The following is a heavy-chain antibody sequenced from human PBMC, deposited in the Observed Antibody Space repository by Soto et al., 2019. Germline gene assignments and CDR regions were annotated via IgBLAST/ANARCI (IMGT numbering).Heavy chain of an antibody. CDR1: GGSITSYY. CDR3: ARARRSQYYYYGMDV. J-gene: IGHJ6*02. Sequence: SETLSLTCTVSGGSITSYYWTWIRQPPGRGPEWIGYIYHSGSTNYDPSLKSRVTISVDTSMNQFSLKLNSVTAADTAVYYCARARRSQYYYYGMDVWGPGTTVTSP. CDR2: IYHSGST. V-gene: IGHV4-59*01.